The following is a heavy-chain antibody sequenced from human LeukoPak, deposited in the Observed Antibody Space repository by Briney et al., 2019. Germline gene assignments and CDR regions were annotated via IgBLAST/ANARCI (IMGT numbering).Heavy chain of an antibody. CDR3: AREVSGEGFDP. V-gene: IGHV3-48*03. J-gene: IGHJ5*02. CDR1: GFSFSNYE. CDR2: MSSSGSMT. D-gene: IGHD2-15*01. Sequence: SGGSLRLSCAASGFSFSNYEMNWVRRTPGKGLEWVSYMSSSGSMTWYADSVKGRFTISRDNAKNSLYLQMSSLRADDTAVYYCAREVSGEGFDPWGQGTLVTVSS.